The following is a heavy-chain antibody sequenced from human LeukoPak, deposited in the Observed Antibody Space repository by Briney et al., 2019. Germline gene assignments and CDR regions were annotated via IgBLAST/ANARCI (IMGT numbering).Heavy chain of an antibody. Sequence: GGSLRLSCAASGFTFSSYAMSWVRQAPGKGLEWVSAISGSGGSTYYADSVKGRFTISRDNSKNTLYLQMNSLRAEDTAVYYCAKDLLYSSSPNDAFDIWGQGTMVTVSS. CDR1: GFTFSSYA. J-gene: IGHJ3*02. V-gene: IGHV3-23*01. D-gene: IGHD6-6*01. CDR3: AKDLLYSSSPNDAFDI. CDR2: ISGSGGST.